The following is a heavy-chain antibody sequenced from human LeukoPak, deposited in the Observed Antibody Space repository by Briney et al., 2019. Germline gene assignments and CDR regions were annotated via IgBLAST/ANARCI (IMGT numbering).Heavy chain of an antibody. J-gene: IGHJ4*02. CDR2: IYHSGST. V-gene: IGHV4-30-2*01. CDR1: GGSISSGGYS. CDR3: ARSTMVRGVFDY. Sequence: SGTLSLTCAVSGGSISSGGYSWSWIRQPPGKGLEWIGYIYHSGSTYYNPSLKSRVTISVDRSKNQFSLKLSSVTAADTAVYYCARSTMVRGVFDYWGQGTLVTVSS. D-gene: IGHD3-10*01.